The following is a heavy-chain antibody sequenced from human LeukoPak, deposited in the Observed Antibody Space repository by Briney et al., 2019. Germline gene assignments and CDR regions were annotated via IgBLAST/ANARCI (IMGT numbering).Heavy chain of an antibody. CDR1: GFSFSTST. Sequence: PGGSLRLSCAASGFSFSTSTMNWVRQAPGRGLEWVSSMSSSGSSIYYADSVKGRFTISRDNAKTSLYLQINSLRAEDTAVYYCARDSYWLGGTIGAFDIWGQGTMVTVS. CDR3: ARDSYWLGGTIGAFDI. CDR2: MSSSGSSI. D-gene: IGHD3-10*01. V-gene: IGHV3-21*01. J-gene: IGHJ3*02.